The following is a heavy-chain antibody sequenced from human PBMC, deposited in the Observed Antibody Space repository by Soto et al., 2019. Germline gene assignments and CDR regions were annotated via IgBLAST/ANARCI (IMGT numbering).Heavy chain of an antibody. J-gene: IGHJ5*02. CDR2: MNPESGNT. CDR1: GYTFTNYD. CDR3: ARGRFRRTWFDP. D-gene: IGHD3-16*01. V-gene: IGHV1-8*01. Sequence: QVQLVQSGAEVKKPGASVKVSCKASGYTFTNYDIHWVRQATGQGLEWMGWMNPESGNTGQSKQFQGRVTMTRDTSISTAYMEMTSLRSEATAVYYCARGRFRRTWFDPWGQGTLVTVSS.